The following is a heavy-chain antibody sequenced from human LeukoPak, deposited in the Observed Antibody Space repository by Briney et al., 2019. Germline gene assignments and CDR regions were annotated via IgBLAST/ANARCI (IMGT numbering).Heavy chain of an antibody. Sequence: SETLSLTCAVYGGSFSGYYWSWIRQPPGKGLEWIGEINHSGSTNYNPSLKSRVTISVDTSKNQFCLKLSSVTAADTAVYYCARTGAKIDSSGWRSSYNAFDIWGQGTMVTVSS. CDR2: INHSGST. CDR1: GGSFSGYY. CDR3: ARTGAKIDSSGWRSSYNAFDI. V-gene: IGHV4-34*01. J-gene: IGHJ3*02. D-gene: IGHD3-22*01.